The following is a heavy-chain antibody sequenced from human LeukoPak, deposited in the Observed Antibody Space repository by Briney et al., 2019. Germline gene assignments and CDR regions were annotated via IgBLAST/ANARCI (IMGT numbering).Heavy chain of an antibody. D-gene: IGHD3-16*01. Sequence: PSETLSLTCAVSGGSISSSNYYWGWIRPPRGEGLEWVGSIYYSGSTYYHPSLKSRVTISVVTSKNQFSLKLSSVTAADTAVYYCARTPYLYDYVWGRHDYWGQGTLVTVSS. CDR2: IYYSGST. J-gene: IGHJ4*02. CDR1: GGSISSSNYY. V-gene: IGHV4-39*01. CDR3: ARTPYLYDYVWGRHDY.